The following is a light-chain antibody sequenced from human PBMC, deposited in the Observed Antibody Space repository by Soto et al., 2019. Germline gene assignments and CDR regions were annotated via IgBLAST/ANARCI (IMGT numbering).Light chain of an antibody. J-gene: IGLJ2*01. CDR1: SSDVGGYNY. V-gene: IGLV2-14*01. CDR3: SSYTSSSTPVV. Sequence: QSALTQPASVSGSPGQSITISCTGTSSDVGGYNYVSWYQQHPGKAPKLMIYDVSNRPSGVSNRFSGSKSGNTASLTISGLHADDEAADYCSSYTSSSTPVVFGGGTKLTVL. CDR2: DVS.